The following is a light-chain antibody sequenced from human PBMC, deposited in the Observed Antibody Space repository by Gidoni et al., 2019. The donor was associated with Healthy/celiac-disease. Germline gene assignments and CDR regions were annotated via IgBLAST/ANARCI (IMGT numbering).Light chain of an antibody. CDR1: QSISSY. CDR3: QQSYSTPLT. Sequence: DIQMNQSPSSLSASVGDRVTITCRASQSISSYLNWYQQKPGKAPKLLIYDASSLQSGVPSRFSGSGSGTDFTLTISSLQPEDFATYYCQQSYSTPLTFGGGTKVEIK. J-gene: IGKJ4*01. CDR2: DAS. V-gene: IGKV1-39*01.